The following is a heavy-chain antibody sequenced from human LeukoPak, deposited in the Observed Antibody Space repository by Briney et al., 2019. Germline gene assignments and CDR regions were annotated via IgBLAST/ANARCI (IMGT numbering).Heavy chain of an antibody. CDR2: INPNSGGT. CDR1: GYTFTSYY. Sequence: ASVKVSCKASGYTFTSYYMHWVRQAPGQGLEWMGWINPNSGGTNYAQKFQGRVTMTRDTSISTAYMELSRLRSDDTAVYYCARELGIPAYDILTGLDYWGQGTLVTVSS. D-gene: IGHD3-9*01. J-gene: IGHJ4*02. CDR3: ARELGIPAYDILTGLDY. V-gene: IGHV1-2*02.